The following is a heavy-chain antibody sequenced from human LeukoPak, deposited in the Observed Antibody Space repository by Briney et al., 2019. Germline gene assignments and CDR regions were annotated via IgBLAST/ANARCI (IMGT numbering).Heavy chain of an antibody. CDR1: GGSISSGDYY. Sequence: PSETLSLICTVSGGSISSGDYYWSWICRPPGKGLEWIAYMYYSGNTYYNPSLKSRVTMSADTSKNQLSLKLSSVTAADTAVYYCARPYYYDSRIDPWGQGILVTVSS. D-gene: IGHD3-22*01. CDR3: ARPYYYDSRIDP. V-gene: IGHV4-30-4*01. J-gene: IGHJ5*02. CDR2: MYYSGNT.